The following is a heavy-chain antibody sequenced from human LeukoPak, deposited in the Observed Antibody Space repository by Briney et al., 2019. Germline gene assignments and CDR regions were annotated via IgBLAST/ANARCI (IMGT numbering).Heavy chain of an antibody. Sequence: PSETLSLTCTVSGGSISSSSYYWGWIRQPPGKGLEWIGSIYYSGSTYYNPSLKSRVTISVDTSKNQFSLTLSSVTAADTAVYYCAKYIQAFSATFDSWGQGTLVTVSS. J-gene: IGHJ4*02. CDR2: IYYSGST. D-gene: IGHD3-10*01. CDR3: AKYIQAFSATFDS. V-gene: IGHV4-39*07. CDR1: GGSISSSSYY.